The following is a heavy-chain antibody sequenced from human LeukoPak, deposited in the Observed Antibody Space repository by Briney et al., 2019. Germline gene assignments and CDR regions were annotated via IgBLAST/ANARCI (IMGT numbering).Heavy chain of an antibody. CDR3: ARGPPTDYYDSSGFYYVFDY. CDR1: GGSISSHY. V-gene: IGHV4-4*07. D-gene: IGHD3-22*01. Sequence: SETLSLTCTVSGGSISSHYWNWIRQPAGKGLEYIGRTYTGVSTNYNPSLKSRVTISVDTSKNQFSLKLSSVTAADTAVYFCARGPPTDYYDSSGFYYVFDYWGQGTLVTVSS. J-gene: IGHJ4*02. CDR2: TYTGVST.